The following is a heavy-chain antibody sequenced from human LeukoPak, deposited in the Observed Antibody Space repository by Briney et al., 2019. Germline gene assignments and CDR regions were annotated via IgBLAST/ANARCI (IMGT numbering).Heavy chain of an antibody. Sequence: ASVKVSCKASGYTFTSYGISWVRQTPGQGLEWMGIINPSGGSTSYAQKFQGRVTMTRDMSTSTVYMELSSLRSEDTAVYYCARAGSQQLVDAFDIWGQGTMVTVSS. J-gene: IGHJ3*02. CDR2: INPSGGST. CDR3: ARAGSQQLVDAFDI. D-gene: IGHD6-13*01. CDR1: GYTFTSYG. V-gene: IGHV1-46*01.